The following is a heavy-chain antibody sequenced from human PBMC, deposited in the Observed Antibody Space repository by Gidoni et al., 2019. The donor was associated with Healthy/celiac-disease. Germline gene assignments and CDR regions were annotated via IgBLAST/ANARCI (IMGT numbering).Heavy chain of an antibody. CDR2: IYYRGST. Sequence: QLQLQASRPRLVQLSETLSLTCTLSAGSISSSSYYWGWIRQPPGKGLEWIGSIYYRGSTYYNPSLKSRVTISVDTSKNQFSLKLSSVTAADTAVYYCARHGPSNWFDPWGKGTLVTVSS. CDR1: AGSISSSSYY. V-gene: IGHV4-39*01. J-gene: IGHJ5*02. CDR3: ARHGPSNWFDP.